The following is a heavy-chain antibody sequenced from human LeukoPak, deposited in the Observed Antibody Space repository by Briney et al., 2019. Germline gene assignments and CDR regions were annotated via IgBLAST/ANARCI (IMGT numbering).Heavy chain of an antibody. Sequence: PSETLSPTCAVSGGSFSGHYWSWIRQSPGKGLEWIGEITERGSTNYNPSLKSRVTISRDTSKNHFSLKVSSVTAADTAVYYSARGPITEDGTFHSPNAWGQGTLVTVSS. V-gene: IGHV4-34*01. J-gene: IGHJ5*02. CDR1: GGSFSGHY. CDR3: ARGPITEDGTFHSPNA. CDR2: ITERGST. D-gene: IGHD1-1*01.